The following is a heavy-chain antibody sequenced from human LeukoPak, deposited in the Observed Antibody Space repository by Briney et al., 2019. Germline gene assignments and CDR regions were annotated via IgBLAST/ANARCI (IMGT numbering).Heavy chain of an antibody. D-gene: IGHD1-26*01. CDR1: GYTFTSYG. V-gene: IGHV1-18*01. Sequence: ASVKVSCKASGYTFTSYGISWVRQAPGQGLEWMGWISAYNGNTNYAQKLQGRVTMTTDTSTSTAYMELRSLRSDDTAVYYRARDPTRGYSGSYFFDYWGQGTLDTVSS. J-gene: IGHJ4*02. CDR3: ARDPTRGYSGSYFFDY. CDR2: ISAYNGNT.